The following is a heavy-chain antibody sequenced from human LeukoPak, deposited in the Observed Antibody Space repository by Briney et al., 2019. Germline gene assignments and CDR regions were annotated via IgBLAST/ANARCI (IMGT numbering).Heavy chain of an antibody. CDR3: ARCDNYDILTGHFDY. D-gene: IGHD3-9*01. J-gene: IGHJ4*02. Sequence: GGSLRLSCAASGFTFDDYAMHWVRQAPGEGLGWVSGISWNSGSIGYADSVKGRFTLSRDNAKNSLYLQMNSQRAEDTALYYCARCDNYDILTGHFDYWGQGTLVTVSS. CDR1: GFTFDDYA. CDR2: ISWNSGSI. V-gene: IGHV3-9*01.